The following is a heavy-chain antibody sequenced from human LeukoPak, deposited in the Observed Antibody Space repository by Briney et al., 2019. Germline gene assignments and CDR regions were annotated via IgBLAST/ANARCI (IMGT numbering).Heavy chain of an antibody. J-gene: IGHJ6*02. CDR1: GFTFSSYG. V-gene: IGHV3-33*01. CDR3: ARDLNAGTTLYYGMDV. CDR2: IWYDGSNK. Sequence: PGGSLRLSCAASGFTFSSYGMHWVRQAPGKGLEWVAVIWYDGSNKYYADSVKGRFTISRDNSKNTLYLQMNSLRAEDTAVYYCARDLNAGTTLYYGMDVWGQGTTVTVSS. D-gene: IGHD1-1*01.